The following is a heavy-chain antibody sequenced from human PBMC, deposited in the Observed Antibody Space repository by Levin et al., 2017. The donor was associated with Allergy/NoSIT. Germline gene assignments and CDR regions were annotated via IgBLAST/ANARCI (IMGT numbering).Heavy chain of an antibody. D-gene: IGHD4-23*01. Sequence: GESLKISCAASGFSFSTFSMNWVRQAPGKGLEWVSYISSTSSTVYYADSVKGRFTISRDNAKNSLYLHMNSLRDEDTAVYYWARALTVGRSVRFDYWGQGTLVSVSS. V-gene: IGHV3-48*02. CDR1: GFSFSTFS. CDR3: ARALTVGRSVRFDY. J-gene: IGHJ4*02. CDR2: ISSTSSTV.